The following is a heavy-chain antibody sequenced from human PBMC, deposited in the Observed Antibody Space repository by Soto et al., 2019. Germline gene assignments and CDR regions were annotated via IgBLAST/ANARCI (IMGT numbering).Heavy chain of an antibody. Sequence: GGSLRLSFAASGFTFSSYGMHWVRQAPGKGLEWVAVISYDGSNKYYADSVKGRFTISRDNSKNTLYLQMNSLRAEDTAVYYCARVTSSSGGYYYYYYGMDVWGQGT. V-gene: IGHV3-30*03. J-gene: IGHJ6*02. CDR2: ISYDGSNK. CDR1: GFTFSSYG. CDR3: ARVTSSSGGYYYYYYGMDV. D-gene: IGHD6-13*01.